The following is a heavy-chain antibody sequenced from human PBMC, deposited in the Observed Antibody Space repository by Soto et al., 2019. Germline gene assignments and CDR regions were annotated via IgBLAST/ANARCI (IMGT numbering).Heavy chain of an antibody. J-gene: IGHJ1*01. CDR3: ARVGRLKYYYDSSGPEGFQH. CDR1: GGSLSSGDYY. CDR2: IYYSGST. Sequence: PSETLSLTCTVSGGSLSSGDYYWSWIRQPPGTGLEWIGYIYYSGSTYYNPSLKSRVTISVDTSKNQFSLKLSSVTAADTAVYYCARVGRLKYYYDSSGPEGFQHWGQGTLVTVSS. D-gene: IGHD3-22*01. V-gene: IGHV4-30-4*01.